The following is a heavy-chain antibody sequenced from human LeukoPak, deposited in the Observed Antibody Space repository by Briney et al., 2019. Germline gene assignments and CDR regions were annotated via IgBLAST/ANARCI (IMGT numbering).Heavy chain of an antibody. CDR3: ARVRLDCTNGVCFDAFDI. CDR2: ISSSSSTI. V-gene: IGHV3-48*01. Sequence: GGSLRLSCAASGFTFSSYSMNWVRQAPGKGLEWVSYISSSSSTIYYADSVKGRFTISRDNAKNSLYLQMNSLRAEDTAVYYCARVRLDCTNGVCFDAFDIWGQGTMVTVSS. CDR1: GFTFSSYS. D-gene: IGHD2-8*01. J-gene: IGHJ3*02.